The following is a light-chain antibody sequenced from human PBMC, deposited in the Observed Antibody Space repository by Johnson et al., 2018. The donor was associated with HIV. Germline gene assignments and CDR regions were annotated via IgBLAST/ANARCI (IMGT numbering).Light chain of an antibody. CDR2: ENN. V-gene: IGLV1-51*02. CDR1: SSNIGNNY. J-gene: IGLJ1*01. CDR3: GTWDSSPSEGV. Sequence: QPVLTQPPSVSAAPGQKVTISCSGSSSNIGNNYVSWYQQLPGTAPKLLIYENNKRPSGIPDRFSGSKSGASATLGITGLQTGDEADYYCGTWDSSPSEGVFGTGTKVPVL.